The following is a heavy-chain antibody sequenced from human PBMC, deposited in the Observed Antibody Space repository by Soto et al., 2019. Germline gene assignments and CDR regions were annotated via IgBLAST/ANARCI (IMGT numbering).Heavy chain of an antibody. V-gene: IGHV5-51*01. CDR3: ARLFSSYSGSWDWAFDV. CDR2: IYPGDSDT. J-gene: IGHJ3*01. D-gene: IGHD6-13*01. Sequence: GESLKISCKASGYRFTSYWIGWVRQMPGKGLEWMGIIYPGDSDTRYSPSFQGQVTISVDKSINTAYLQWSSLKASDTAMYYCARLFSSYSGSWDWAFDVWGQGTMVTVS. CDR1: GYRFTSYW.